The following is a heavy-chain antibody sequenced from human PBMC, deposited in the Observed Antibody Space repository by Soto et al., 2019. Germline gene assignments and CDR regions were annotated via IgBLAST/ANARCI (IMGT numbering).Heavy chain of an antibody. CDR3: ARVCGGDCHYGMDV. Sequence: QVQLQESGPGLVKPSQTLSLTCTVSGGSISSGGYYWSWIRQHPGKGLEWIGYISYSGSTYYNPSLKSRVTISVYTSKNQFSLKLRSVTAANTAVYYCARVCGGDCHYGMDVWGQGTTVTVSS. CDR1: GGSISSGGYY. D-gene: IGHD2-21*02. CDR2: ISYSGST. J-gene: IGHJ6*02. V-gene: IGHV4-31*03.